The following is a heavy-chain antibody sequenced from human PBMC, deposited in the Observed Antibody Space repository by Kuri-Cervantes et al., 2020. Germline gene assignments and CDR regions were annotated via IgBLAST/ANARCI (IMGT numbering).Heavy chain of an antibody. Sequence: ESLKISCTVSGGSISSYYWSWIRQPAGKGLEWIGRISTGGNTNYNPSLKSRVALSLDTSKNQFSLKLSSVTAADTAVYYCASGTSMIHLRKRGYYGMDVWGQGTTVTVSS. D-gene: IGHD3-22*01. J-gene: IGHJ6*02. CDR3: ASGTSMIHLRKRGYYGMDV. V-gene: IGHV4-4*07. CDR2: ISTGGNT. CDR1: GGSISSYY.